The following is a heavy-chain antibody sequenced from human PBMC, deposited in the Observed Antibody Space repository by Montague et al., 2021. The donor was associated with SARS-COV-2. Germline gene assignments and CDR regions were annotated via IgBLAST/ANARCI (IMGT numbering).Heavy chain of an antibody. V-gene: IGHV4-39*07. D-gene: IGHD6-13*01. CDR3: ASVGRKQLGRLSGMDV. J-gene: IGHJ6*02. CDR1: GGSISSSSYY. Sequence: SETLSLTCTVSGGSISSSSYYWGWIRQPPGKGLEWIGSIYYSGSTYYNPSLKSRVTISVDTSKNQFSLKLSSVTAADTAVYYCASVGRKQLGRLSGMDVWGQGTTVTVSS. CDR2: IYYSGST.